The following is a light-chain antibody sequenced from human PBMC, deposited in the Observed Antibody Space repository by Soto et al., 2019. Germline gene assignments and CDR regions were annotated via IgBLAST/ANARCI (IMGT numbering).Light chain of an antibody. CDR1: QDIRNF. CDR2: AAS. J-gene: IGKJ3*01. V-gene: IGKV1-27*01. Sequence: DIQMTQSPTSLSASVGDRVTITCRASQDIRNFVAWYQQKPGKAPKLLIYAASTLQSGVPSRFSGSGSGTDFTLTITSLQPEDVATYSCPKYSSVPVFGPGTKVEIK. CDR3: PKYSSVPV.